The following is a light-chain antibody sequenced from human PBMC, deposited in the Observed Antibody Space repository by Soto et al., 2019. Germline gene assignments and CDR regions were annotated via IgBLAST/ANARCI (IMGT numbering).Light chain of an antibody. V-gene: IGLV1-40*01. J-gene: IGLJ1*01. Sequence: QSVLTQSPSVSGAPGQRVAISCTGSSSNIGAGYDVHWYQQVPGTAPKLLIYGNSNRPSGVPDRFSGSKSGTSASLAITGLQAEDEADYYCQSCDSSLSGSGVFGTGTKVTVL. CDR2: GNS. CDR1: SSNIGAGYD. CDR3: QSCDSSLSGSGV.